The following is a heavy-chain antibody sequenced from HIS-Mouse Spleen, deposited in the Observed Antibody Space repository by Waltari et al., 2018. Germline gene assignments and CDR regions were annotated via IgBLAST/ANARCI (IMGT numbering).Heavy chain of an antibody. Sequence: QVQLVESGGGVVQPGRSLRLSCEASGFTFSSYGMHWVRQAPGKGLEWVAVISYDGSNKYYADSVKGRFTISRDNSKNTLYLQMNSLRAEDTAVYYCAKDKHHAFDYWGQGTLVTVSS. V-gene: IGHV3-30*18. CDR1: GFTFSSYG. CDR3: AKDKHHAFDY. CDR2: ISYDGSNK. J-gene: IGHJ4*02.